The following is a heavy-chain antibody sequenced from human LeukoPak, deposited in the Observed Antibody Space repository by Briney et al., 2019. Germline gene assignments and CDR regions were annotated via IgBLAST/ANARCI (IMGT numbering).Heavy chain of an antibody. V-gene: IGHV4-34*01. CDR3: ARSFYDSSGYLGDYYYYMDV. CDR1: GFTFSSYE. D-gene: IGHD3-22*01. J-gene: IGHJ6*03. Sequence: GSLRLSCAASGFTFSSYEMNWVRQPPGKGLEWIGEINHSGSTNYNPSLKSRVTISVDTSKKQFSLKLSSVTAADTAVYYCARSFYDSSGYLGDYYYYMDVWGKGTTVTVSS. CDR2: INHSGST.